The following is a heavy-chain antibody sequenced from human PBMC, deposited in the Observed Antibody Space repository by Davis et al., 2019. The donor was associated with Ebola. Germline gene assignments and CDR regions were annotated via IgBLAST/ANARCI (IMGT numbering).Heavy chain of an antibody. CDR3: AREDPYGSGSYLFDY. V-gene: IGHV1-18*01. CDR1: GYTFTSYG. CDR2: ISAYNGNT. D-gene: IGHD3-10*01. Sequence: AASVKVSCKASGYTFTSYGISWVRQAPGQGLEWMGWISAYNGNTNYAQKLQGRVTMTTDTSTSTAYMELSSLRSEDTAVYYCAREDPYGSGSYLFDYWGQGTLVTVSS. J-gene: IGHJ4*02.